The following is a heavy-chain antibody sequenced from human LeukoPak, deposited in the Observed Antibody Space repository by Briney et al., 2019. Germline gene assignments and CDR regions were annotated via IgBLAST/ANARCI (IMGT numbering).Heavy chain of an antibody. V-gene: IGHV5-51*01. CDR2: IYPDYSET. CDR3: ARHTDGNDSDAFDI. Sequence: KRGESLKISCKGFGYSFTKYWIGWVRQMPGKGLEWMGIIYPDYSETTYSPSFQGQVTMSVDKSINTAYLQWHSLRASDTAMYYCARHTDGNDSDAFDIWGQGTMVAVSS. CDR1: GYSFTKYW. J-gene: IGHJ3*02. D-gene: IGHD2-8*02.